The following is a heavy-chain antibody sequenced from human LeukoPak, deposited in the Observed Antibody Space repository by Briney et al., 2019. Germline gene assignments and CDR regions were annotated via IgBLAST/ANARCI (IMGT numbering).Heavy chain of an antibody. CDR3: ARDRGDGYNIDFYFDY. CDR2: ISSSSSSYI. CDR1: GFTFSSYS. J-gene: IGHJ4*02. D-gene: IGHD5-24*01. V-gene: IGHV3-21*01. Sequence: PGGSLRLSCAASGFTFSSYSMNWVRQAPGKGLEWVSSISSSSSSYIYYADSVKGRFTISRDNAKNSLYLQMNSLRAEDTAVYYCARDRGDGYNIDFYFDYWGQGTLVTVSS.